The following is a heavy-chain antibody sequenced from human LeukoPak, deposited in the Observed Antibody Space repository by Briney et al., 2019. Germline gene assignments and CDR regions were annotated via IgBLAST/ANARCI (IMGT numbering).Heavy chain of an antibody. CDR1: GGSTSSRSYY. V-gene: IGHV4-39*01. CDR3: ARQFGSFVPYGGDPDRLGY. Sequence: SETLSLTCTVSGGSTSSRSYYWGWIRQPPGKGLEWIGCIYYSGSTSYNPSLKSRVTISVDTSKNQFSLKLSSVTAADTAVYYCARQFGSFVPYGGDPDRLGYWGQGTLVTVSS. CDR2: IYYSGST. D-gene: IGHD4-23*01. J-gene: IGHJ4*02.